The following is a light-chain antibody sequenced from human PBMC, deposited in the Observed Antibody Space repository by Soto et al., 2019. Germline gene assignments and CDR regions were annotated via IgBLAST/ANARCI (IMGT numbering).Light chain of an antibody. V-gene: IGKV3D-15*01. Sequence: PGERATVSCRASQTVRGIYLAWYQQKPGQAPRLLIYGGSSRATGIPDRFSGSGSGTTFTLTISSVQSEDFAVYYCQQYNNWPFTFGPGTKVDIK. CDR2: GGS. CDR3: QQYNNWPFT. CDR1: QTVRGIY. J-gene: IGKJ3*01.